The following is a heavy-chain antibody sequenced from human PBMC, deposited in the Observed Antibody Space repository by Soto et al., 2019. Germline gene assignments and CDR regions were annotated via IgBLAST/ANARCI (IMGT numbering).Heavy chain of an antibody. CDR1: VGSFSSYA. J-gene: IGHJ4*02. CDR2: IIPIFGTA. Sequence: GXSVEVSCKASVGSFSSYAISWVRQAPGQGLEWMGGIIPIFGTANYAQKFQGRVTITADESTSTAYMELSSLRSEDTAVYYCARTVVGPYYFDYWGQGTLVTVSS. CDR3: ARTVVGPYYFDY. V-gene: IGHV1-69*13. D-gene: IGHD2-15*01.